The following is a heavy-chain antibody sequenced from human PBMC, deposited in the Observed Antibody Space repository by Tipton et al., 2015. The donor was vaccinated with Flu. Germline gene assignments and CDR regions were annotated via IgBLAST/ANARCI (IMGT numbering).Heavy chain of an antibody. Sequence: QLVQSGAEVKKPGESLKISCKGSGYRFTSYWIAWVRQMPGKGLEWMGTIYPGDSDTRYSPSFRGQVTISADKSISTAYLQWSSLKASENAMYYCARDSRNLGGWFDPWGQGTLVTGSS. V-gene: IGHV5-51*01. D-gene: IGHD1-14*01. CDR1: GYRFTSYW. CDR3: ARDSRNLGGWFDP. CDR2: IYPGDSDT. J-gene: IGHJ5*02.